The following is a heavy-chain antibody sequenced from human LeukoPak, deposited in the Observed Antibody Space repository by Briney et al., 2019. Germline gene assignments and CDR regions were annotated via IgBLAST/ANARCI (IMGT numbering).Heavy chain of an antibody. CDR2: ISYDGSNK. J-gene: IGHJ4*02. D-gene: IGHD3-3*01. CDR3: AKDIRDYDFWSGLDY. CDR1: GFTFSSYA. V-gene: IGHV3-30-3*01. Sequence: GGSLRLSCAASGFTFSSYAMHWVRQAPGKGLEWVAVISYDGSNKYYADSVKGRFTISRDNSKNTLYLQMNSLRAEDTALYYCAKDIRDYDFWSGLDYWGQGTLVTVSS.